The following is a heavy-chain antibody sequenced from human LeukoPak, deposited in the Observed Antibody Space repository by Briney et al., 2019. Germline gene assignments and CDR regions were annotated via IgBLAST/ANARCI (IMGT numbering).Heavy chain of an antibody. D-gene: IGHD1-26*01. Sequence: PGGSLRLSCAASGFTFSTFAMNWVRQAPGKGLEWVSAISGSGDSTYFGDSVKGRFTISRDNAKNTLYLQMNSLRAEDTAAYYCASQHRTTTLFDYWGQGTLVTVSS. CDR3: ASQHRTTTLFDY. CDR2: ISGSGDST. V-gene: IGHV3-23*01. J-gene: IGHJ4*02. CDR1: GFTFSTFA.